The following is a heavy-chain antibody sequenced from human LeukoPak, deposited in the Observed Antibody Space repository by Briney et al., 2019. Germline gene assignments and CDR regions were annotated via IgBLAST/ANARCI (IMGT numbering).Heavy chain of an antibody. J-gene: IGHJ4*02. CDR1: GYNFTTYW. CDR2: IYPEDSDT. CDR3: ARQFGVVGVSFY. D-gene: IGHD3-16*01. Sequence: GESLKISCKGSGYNFTTYWIGWVRQMPGKGLEWVAIIYPEDSDTRYSPSFQGQVTISADKSISTAYLQWSSLKASDTAMYYCARQFGVVGVSFYRGQGTLVTVSS. V-gene: IGHV5-51*01.